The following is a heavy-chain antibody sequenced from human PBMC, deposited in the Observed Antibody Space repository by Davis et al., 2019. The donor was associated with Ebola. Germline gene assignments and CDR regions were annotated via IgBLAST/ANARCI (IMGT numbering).Heavy chain of an antibody. J-gene: IGHJ4*02. D-gene: IGHD7-27*01. V-gene: IGHV1-46*01. CDR3: ARGTGDGSCDY. CDR1: GNKFTNYK. CDR2: INPSAGST. Sequence: ASVKVSCKASGNKFTNYKIHWVRQAPGQGLEWMGMINPSAGSTSYALKFQGRPTMTRDTSTNTVAMDLSSLTFEDTAVYYCARGTGDGSCDYWGQGALVTVSS.